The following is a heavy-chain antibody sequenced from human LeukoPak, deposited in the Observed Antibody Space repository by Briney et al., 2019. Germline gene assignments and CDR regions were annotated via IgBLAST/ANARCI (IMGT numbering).Heavy chain of an antibody. CDR3: ARDSSGVSQFDY. Sequence: GGSLRLSCAASGFTFSSHWMSWVRQAPGKGLEWVANIKQDGSEKYYVDSVKGRFTISRDNAKNSLYLQMNSLRAEDTAVYYCARDSSGVSQFDYWGQGTLVTVSS. J-gene: IGHJ4*02. D-gene: IGHD6-19*01. CDR1: GFTFSSHW. CDR2: IKQDGSEK. V-gene: IGHV3-7*04.